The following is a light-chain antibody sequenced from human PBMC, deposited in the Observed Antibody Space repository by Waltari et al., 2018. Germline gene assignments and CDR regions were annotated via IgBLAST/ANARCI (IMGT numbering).Light chain of an antibody. Sequence: DLQLTQSPSFLSASVGDRVTITCRASQGIRSYLAWYQQKPGKAPKLLIYAASTLQSGVPSRFSGSGSGTEFTLTISSLQPEDFATYYCQQLNSYLTFGQGTRLEIK. CDR3: QQLNSYLT. J-gene: IGKJ5*01. CDR2: AAS. CDR1: QGIRSY. V-gene: IGKV1-9*01.